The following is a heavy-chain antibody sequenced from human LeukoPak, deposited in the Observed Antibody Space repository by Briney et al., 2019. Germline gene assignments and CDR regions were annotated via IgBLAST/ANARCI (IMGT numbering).Heavy chain of an antibody. Sequence: PGGSLRLSCAASGFTFSSYWMSWVRQAPGKGLEWVANIKQDGSEKYYVDSVKGRFTISRDNAKNSLYLQMNSLRAEDTAVYYCARPYYDFWSGYHGYYFDYWGQGTLVTVSS. CDR3: ARPYYDFWSGYHGYYFDY. D-gene: IGHD3-3*01. V-gene: IGHV3-7*01. CDR2: IKQDGSEK. J-gene: IGHJ4*02. CDR1: GFTFSSYW.